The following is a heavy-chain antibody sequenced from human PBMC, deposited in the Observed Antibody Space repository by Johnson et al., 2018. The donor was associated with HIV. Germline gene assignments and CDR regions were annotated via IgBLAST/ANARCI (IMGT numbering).Heavy chain of an antibody. CDR3: ARDQGPDGILWWLI. CDR2: ISYDGSNK. V-gene: IGHV3-30-3*01. Sequence: QVQLVESGGGLVQPGGSPRLSCAASGFTFSSYAMSWVRQAPGKGLEWVALISYDGSNKYYTDSVKGRFTISRDNSKNTLYLQMNSLTAEDTSVYYCARDQGPDGILWWLIWGQGTMVTVSS. CDR1: GFTFSSYA. J-gene: IGHJ3*02. D-gene: IGHD2-21*01.